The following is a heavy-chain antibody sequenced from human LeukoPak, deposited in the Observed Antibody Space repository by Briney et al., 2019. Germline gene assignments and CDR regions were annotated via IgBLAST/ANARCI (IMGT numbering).Heavy chain of an antibody. CDR2: IYYSGST. CDR1: GGSISSYY. CDR3: ASGYGGRRVFGY. D-gene: IGHD4-23*01. J-gene: IGHJ4*02. Sequence: SETLSLTCTVSGGSISSYYWSWIRQHPGKGLEWIGYIYYSGSTYYNPSLKSRVAISVDTSKNQFSLKLSSVTAADTAVYYCASGYGGRRVFGYWGQGTLVTVSS. V-gene: IGHV4-59*06.